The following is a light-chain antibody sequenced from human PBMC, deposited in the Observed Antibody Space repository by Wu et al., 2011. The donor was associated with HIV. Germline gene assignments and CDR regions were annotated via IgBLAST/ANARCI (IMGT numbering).Light chain of an antibody. CDR3: QQYDTLPLT. Sequence: LLIYDASTRTPGIPARFSGSGSGRDFTLTISRLEPEDFAVYHCQQYDTLPLTFGGGTKVDFK. V-gene: IGKV3D-20*01. J-gene: IGKJ4*01. CDR2: DAS.